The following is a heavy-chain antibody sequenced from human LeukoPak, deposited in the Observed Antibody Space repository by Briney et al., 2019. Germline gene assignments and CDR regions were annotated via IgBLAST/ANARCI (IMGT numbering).Heavy chain of an antibody. CDR2: ISSSGSTI. CDR3: ARDVYYYMDV. Sequence: GGSLRLSCAASGFTFSSYEMNWVRQAPGKGLEWVSYISSSGSTIYYADSVKGRFTISRDNAKNSLYLQMNSLRAEDTAVYYCARDVYYYMDVWGKGTTVTISS. J-gene: IGHJ6*03. V-gene: IGHV3-48*03. CDR1: GFTFSSYE.